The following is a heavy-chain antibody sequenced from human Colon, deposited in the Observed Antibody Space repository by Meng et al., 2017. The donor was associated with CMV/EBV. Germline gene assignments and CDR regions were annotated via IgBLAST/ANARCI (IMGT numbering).Heavy chain of an antibody. J-gene: IGHJ4*02. CDR2: ISYDGSNK. V-gene: IGHV3-30*19. CDR3: ARGGVDTALVSGD. D-gene: IGHD5-18*01. Sequence: GGSLRLSCAASRFTFSSFGMHWVRQAPGKGLEWVAVISYDGSNKYYADSVKGRFTISRDNSKNTVYLQMDSLRAEDTAVYYCARGGVDTALVSGDWGQGTLVTVSS. CDR1: RFTFSSFG.